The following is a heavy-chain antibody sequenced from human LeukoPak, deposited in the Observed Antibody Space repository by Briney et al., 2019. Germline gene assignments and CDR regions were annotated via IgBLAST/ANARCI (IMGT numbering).Heavy chain of an antibody. CDR3: ASPFGYSSSWYDDY. J-gene: IGHJ4*02. CDR1: GFTFSSYA. CDR2: ISGSGGST. D-gene: IGHD6-13*01. V-gene: IGHV3-23*01. Sequence: GGSLRLSCAASGFTFSSYAMSWVRQAPGKGLEWVSAISGSGGSTYYADSVKGRFTISRDNSKNTLFLQMNSLRAEDTAVYYCASPFGYSSSWYDDYWGQGTLVTVSS.